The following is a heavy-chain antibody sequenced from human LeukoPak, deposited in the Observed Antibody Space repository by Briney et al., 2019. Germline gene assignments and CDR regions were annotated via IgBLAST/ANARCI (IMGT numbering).Heavy chain of an antibody. J-gene: IGHJ4*02. D-gene: IGHD4/OR15-4a*01. CDR3: ARVMVAHFDY. CDR1: GGSISSGGYY. CDR2: IYYSGST. Sequence: SETLSLTCTVSGGSISSGGYYWSWIRQHPGKGLEWIGYIYYSGSTYYNPSLKSRVTISVNTSKKQFSLKLSSVTAADTAVYYCARVMVAHFDYWGQGTLVTVSS. V-gene: IGHV4-31*03.